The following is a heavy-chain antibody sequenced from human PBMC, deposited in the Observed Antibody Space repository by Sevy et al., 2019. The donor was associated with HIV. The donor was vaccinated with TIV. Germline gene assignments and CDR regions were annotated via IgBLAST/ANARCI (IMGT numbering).Heavy chain of an antibody. J-gene: IGHJ4*02. CDR3: ASTGYCTGGSCYSPFGY. V-gene: IGHV3-30-3*01. D-gene: IGHD2-15*01. CDR2: ISYDGINK. CDR1: GFIFNTYA. Sequence: GGSLRLSCAASGFIFNTYAMHWVRQAPGKGLEWVAVISYDGINKYYADSVKGRFTISRANSRNTLDLQMNSLRSEDTALYYCASTGYCTGGSCYSPFGYWGQGTLVTVSS.